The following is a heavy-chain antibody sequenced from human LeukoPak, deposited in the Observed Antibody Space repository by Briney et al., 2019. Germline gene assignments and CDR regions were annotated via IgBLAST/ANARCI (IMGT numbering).Heavy chain of an antibody. V-gene: IGHV3-30-3*01. CDR3: ARVDSIAAADSTRSPAFDI. D-gene: IGHD6-25*01. J-gene: IGHJ3*02. CDR2: ISSDGNNE. Sequence: GGSLRLSCAASGFTFSSYALHWVRQAPGKGLEWVAIISSDGNNEFYTDSVKGRFTLSRDNSKNTLYLQMNSLRTEDTAMYYCARVDSIAAADSTRSPAFDIWGQGTMVTVFS. CDR1: GFTFSSYA.